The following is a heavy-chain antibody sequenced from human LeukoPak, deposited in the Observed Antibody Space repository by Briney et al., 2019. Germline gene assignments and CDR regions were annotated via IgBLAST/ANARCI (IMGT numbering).Heavy chain of an antibody. J-gene: IGHJ4*02. CDR1: GYTFIDYY. V-gene: IGHV1-2*02. D-gene: IGHD3-10*01. CDR3: ARSPPRYVLLWFGEVDY. Sequence: ASVKVSCKASGYTFIDYYIHWVRQAPGQGLEWMGWINPNSGGTNYAQKFQGRVTMTRDTSISTAYMELSRLRSDDTAVYYCARSPPRYVLLWFGEVDYWGQGTLVTVSS. CDR2: INPNSGGT.